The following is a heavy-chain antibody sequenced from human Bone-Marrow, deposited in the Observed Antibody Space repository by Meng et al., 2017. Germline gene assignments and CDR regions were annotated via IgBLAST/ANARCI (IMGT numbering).Heavy chain of an antibody. D-gene: IGHD1-26*01. CDR1: GFTFSSYG. Sequence: GESLKISCAASGFTFSSYGMHWVRQAPGKGLEWVAVIWYDGSNKYYADSVKGRFTISRDNSKNTLYLQMNSLRAEDTAVYYCARDTSIVGADEAFDIWGQGTMVTVSS. CDR2: IWYDGSNK. V-gene: IGHV3-33*01. J-gene: IGHJ3*02. CDR3: ARDTSIVGADEAFDI.